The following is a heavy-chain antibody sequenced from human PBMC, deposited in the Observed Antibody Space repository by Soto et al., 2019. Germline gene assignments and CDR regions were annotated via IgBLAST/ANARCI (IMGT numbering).Heavy chain of an antibody. CDR1: GGSFSGYY. CDR3: ARAGIAVADPFFDY. CDR2: INHSGST. Sequence: QVQLQQWGAGLLKPSETLSLTCAVYGGSFSGYYWSWIRQPPGKGLEWIGEINHSGSTNYNPSLKSRVTISVDTSKNQFSLKLSSVTAADTAVYYCARAGIAVADPFFDYWGQGTLVTVSS. D-gene: IGHD6-19*01. J-gene: IGHJ4*02. V-gene: IGHV4-34*01.